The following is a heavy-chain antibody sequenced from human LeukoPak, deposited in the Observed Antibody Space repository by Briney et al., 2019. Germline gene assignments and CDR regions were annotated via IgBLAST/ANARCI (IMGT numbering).Heavy chain of an antibody. CDR2: INSDGSST. CDR1: GFTFSSYW. D-gene: IGHD6-13*01. V-gene: IGHV3-74*01. J-gene: IGHJ3*02. Sequence: PGGSLRLSCAASGFTFSSYWMHWVRQAPGKGLVWVSRINSDGSSTSYADSVKGRFTISRDNAKNTLYLQMNSLRAEDTAVYYCASWYSSSWYPHDAFDIWGQGTMVTVSS. CDR3: ASWYSSSWYPHDAFDI.